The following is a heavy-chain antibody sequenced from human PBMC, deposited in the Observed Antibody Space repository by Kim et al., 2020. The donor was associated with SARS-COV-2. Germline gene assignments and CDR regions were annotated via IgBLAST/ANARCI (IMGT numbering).Heavy chain of an antibody. V-gene: IGHV3-30*18. J-gene: IGHJ6*02. CDR2: ISYDGSNK. CDR3: AKVLAGDYSYGMDV. D-gene: IGHD4-17*01. Sequence: GGSLRLSCAASGFTFSSYGMHWVRQAPGKGLEWVAVISYDGSNKYYADSVKGRFTISRDNSKNTLYLQMNSLRAEDTAVYYCAKVLAGDYSYGMDVWGQGTTVTVSS. CDR1: GFTFSSYG.